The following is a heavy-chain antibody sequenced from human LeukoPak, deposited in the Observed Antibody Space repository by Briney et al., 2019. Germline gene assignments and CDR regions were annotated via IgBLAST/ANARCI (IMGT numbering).Heavy chain of an antibody. D-gene: IGHD6-19*01. CDR3: ARLEMGACSGWYCAFDI. J-gene: IGHJ3*02. CDR1: GGSISSGGYY. Sequence: SETLSLTCTVSGGSISSGGYYWSWIRQHPGKGLERIGYIYYSGSTYYNPSLKSRVTISVDTSKNQFSLKLSSVTAADTAVYYCARLEMGACSGWYCAFDISGQGTMVTVSS. CDR2: IYYSGST. V-gene: IGHV4-31*03.